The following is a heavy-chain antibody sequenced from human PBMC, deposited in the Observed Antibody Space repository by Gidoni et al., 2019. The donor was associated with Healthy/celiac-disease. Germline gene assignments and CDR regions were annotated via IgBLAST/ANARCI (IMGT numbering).Heavy chain of an antibody. D-gene: IGHD7-27*01. J-gene: IGHJ5*02. Sequence: QVQLQQCGAGLLKPSETLSLTCAVYGGALSGNYWSWIRQPPGKGLEWIGEINHSGSINYNPSLKSRVTISIDTSKNQFSLKLSSVTAADTAMYYCATLTGADWFDPWGQGTLVTVSS. CDR3: ATLTGADWFDP. V-gene: IGHV4-34*01. CDR2: INHSGSI. CDR1: GGALSGNY.